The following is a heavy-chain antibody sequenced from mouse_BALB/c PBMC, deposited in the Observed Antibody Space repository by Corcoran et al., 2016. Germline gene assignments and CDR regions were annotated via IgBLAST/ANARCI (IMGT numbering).Heavy chain of an antibody. CDR3: ATLLRPFDY. CDR2: ISYDGSN. Sequence: DVQLQESGPGLVKPSQSLSLTCSVTGYSITSGYYWNWIRQFPGNTLEWMGYISYDGSNNYNPSLKNRISITRDTSKNQFFLKLNSVTTEDTATYYCATLLRPFDYWGQGTTLTLSP. J-gene: IGHJ2*01. V-gene: IGHV3-6*02. CDR1: GYSITSGYY. D-gene: IGHD1-2*01.